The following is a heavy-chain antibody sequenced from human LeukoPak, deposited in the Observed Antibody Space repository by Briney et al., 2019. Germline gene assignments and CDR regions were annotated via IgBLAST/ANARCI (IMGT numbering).Heavy chain of an antibody. Sequence: APVKVSCKASGYTFRSYGISWVRQAPGQGLEWMGWISAYNGNTNYAQNLQGRVTMTTDTSTSTAYMELRSLRSDDTAVYYCARDPVGYCSSSSCYTGGDFDYWGQGTLVTVSS. CDR3: ARDPVGYCSSSSCYTGGDFDY. CDR1: GYTFRSYG. CDR2: ISAYNGNT. V-gene: IGHV1-18*01. D-gene: IGHD2-2*02. J-gene: IGHJ4*02.